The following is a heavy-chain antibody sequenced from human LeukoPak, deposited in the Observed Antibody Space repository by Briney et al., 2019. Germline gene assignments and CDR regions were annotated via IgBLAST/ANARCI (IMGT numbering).Heavy chain of an antibody. CDR1: GFTFSSYS. CDR2: ISSSSSYI. J-gene: IGHJ4*02. V-gene: IGHV3-21*01. Sequence: GGSLRLSCAASGFTFSSYSMNWVRQAPGKGLEWVSSISSSSSYIYYADSVKGRFTISRDNAKNSLYLQMNSLRAEDTAVYYCARDLGIPAASSDFDYWGQGTLVTVSS. D-gene: IGHD2-2*01. CDR3: ARDLGIPAASSDFDY.